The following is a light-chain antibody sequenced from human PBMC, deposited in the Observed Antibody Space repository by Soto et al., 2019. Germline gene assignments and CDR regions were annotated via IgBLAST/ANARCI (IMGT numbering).Light chain of an antibody. V-gene: IGKV1-9*01. CDR3: QQLNSYPLP. CDR1: QGISSY. CDR2: AAS. Sequence: DIQLTQSPSFLSASVGDRVTITCRASQGISSYLAWYQQKPGKAPKLLIYAASTLQSGVPSRLSGSGSGTEFTLTISSLQPEDCGTYCCQQLNSYPLPFGGGTKVEIK. J-gene: IGKJ4*01.